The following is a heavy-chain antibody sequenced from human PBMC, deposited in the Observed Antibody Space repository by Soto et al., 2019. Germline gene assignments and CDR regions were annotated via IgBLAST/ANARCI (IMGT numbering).Heavy chain of an antibody. CDR3: AKDRGGSIAARPDYFQH. V-gene: IGHV3-23*01. CDR1: GFTFSSYA. Sequence: GGSLRLSCAASGFTFSSYAMSWVRQAPGKGLEWVSAISGSGGSTYYADSVKGRFTISRDNSKNTLYLQMNSLRAEDTAVYYCAKDRGGSIAARPDYFQHWGQGTLVTVSS. J-gene: IGHJ1*01. CDR2: ISGSGGST. D-gene: IGHD6-6*01.